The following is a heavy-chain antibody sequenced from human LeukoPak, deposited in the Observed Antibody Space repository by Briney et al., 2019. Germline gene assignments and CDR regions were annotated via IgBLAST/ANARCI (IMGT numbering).Heavy chain of an antibody. D-gene: IGHD6-13*01. V-gene: IGHV3-23*01. Sequence: PGGSLRLSCAASGFTFSSYAMSWVRQAPGKGLEWVSAISGSGGSTYYADSVKGRFTISRDNSKNTLYLQMNSLRAEDTAVYYCAKDRVWSSSWYGAFDIWGQGTMVTVSS. J-gene: IGHJ3*02. CDR1: GFTFSSYA. CDR3: AKDRVWSSSWYGAFDI. CDR2: ISGSGGST.